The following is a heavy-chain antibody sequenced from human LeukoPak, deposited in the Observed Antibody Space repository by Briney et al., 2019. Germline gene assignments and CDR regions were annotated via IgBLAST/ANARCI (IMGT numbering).Heavy chain of an antibody. D-gene: IGHD6-13*01. V-gene: IGHV3-74*01. J-gene: IGHJ5*02. Sequence: GSLRLSCAASGFPFSSYWMHWVRQAPGKGLVWVSRINTDGSSTSYADSVKGRFTISRDNAKNTLYLQMNSLRAEDTAVYYCARESGIAAALDLWGQGTLVTVSS. CDR2: INTDGSST. CDR3: ARESGIAAALDL. CDR1: GFPFSSYW.